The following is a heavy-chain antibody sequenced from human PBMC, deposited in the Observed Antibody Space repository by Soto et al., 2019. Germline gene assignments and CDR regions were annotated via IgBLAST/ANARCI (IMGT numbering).Heavy chain of an antibody. Sequence: GESLKISCKASGYSFTNYWIGWVRQMPGKGLEWMGIIYPGDSDTRYSPSFQGQVTISVDKSLSTAYMQWSSLKASDTATYYCARHLYDYLDYWGQGTLVTVSS. D-gene: IGHD3-16*01. V-gene: IGHV5-51*01. CDR1: GYSFTNYW. CDR2: IYPGDSDT. CDR3: ARHLYDYLDY. J-gene: IGHJ4*02.